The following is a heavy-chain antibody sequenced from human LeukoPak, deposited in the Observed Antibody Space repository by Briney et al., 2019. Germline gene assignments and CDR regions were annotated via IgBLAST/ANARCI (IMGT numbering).Heavy chain of an antibody. CDR3: ARGVNVVVPAAIDFDY. D-gene: IGHD2-2*01. CDR1: GYTFTSYY. J-gene: IGHJ4*02. V-gene: IGHV1-46*03. Sequence: ASVKVSCKASGYTFTSYYMHWVRQAPGQGLEWMGIINPSGGSTSYAQKFQGRVTMTRDTSTSTVYMELSSLRSEDTAVYYCARGVNVVVPAAIDFDYWRQGTLVTVSS. CDR2: INPSGGST.